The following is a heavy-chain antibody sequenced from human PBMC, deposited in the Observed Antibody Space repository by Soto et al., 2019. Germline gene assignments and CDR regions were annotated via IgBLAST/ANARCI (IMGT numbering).Heavy chain of an antibody. CDR3: AHSPQVTVTTYYFDS. CDR1: GFSLTTSGVG. CDR2: LYWGDDK. J-gene: IGHJ4*02. Sequence: QITLKESGPTLVKPTQTLTLTCSFSGFSLTTSGVGVGWFRQPPGKALEWLALLYWGDDKRYRPSLKSRLTVTKDTSKTSMILTMTHMDPADTATYYRAHSPQVTVTTYYFDSWGQGTLVTVSS. V-gene: IGHV2-5*02. D-gene: IGHD4-17*01.